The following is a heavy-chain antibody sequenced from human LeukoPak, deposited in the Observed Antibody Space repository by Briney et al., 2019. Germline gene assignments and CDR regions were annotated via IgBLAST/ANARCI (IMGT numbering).Heavy chain of an antibody. J-gene: IGHJ4*02. V-gene: IGHV4-59*08. CDR3: ARHRLGSAKGFDY. CDR1: GGSISSYY. D-gene: IGHD3-9*01. Sequence: PGETLSLTCTVSGGSISSYYWSWIRQPPGKGLEWIGYIYYSGSAKYNPSLKSRVTISVDTSKNQFSLKLSSVTAADTAVYYCARHRLGSAKGFDYRGQGTLVTVSS. CDR2: IYYSGSA.